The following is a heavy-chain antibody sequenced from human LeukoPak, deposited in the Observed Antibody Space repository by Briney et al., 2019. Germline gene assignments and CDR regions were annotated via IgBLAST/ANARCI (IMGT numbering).Heavy chain of an antibody. CDR2: ISYDGSNK. D-gene: IGHD3-10*01. V-gene: IGHV3-30*18. J-gene: IGHJ6*02. CDR3: ANDYGSGSRSYYYYGMDV. CDR1: GLTFNSYG. Sequence: GGSLRLSCAAPGLTFNSYGMHWVRQAPGKGLEWVAVISYDGSNKYYADSVKGRFTVSRDNSKNTLYLQMNSLRAEDTAVYFCANDYGSGSRSYYYYGMDVWGQGTTVTVSS.